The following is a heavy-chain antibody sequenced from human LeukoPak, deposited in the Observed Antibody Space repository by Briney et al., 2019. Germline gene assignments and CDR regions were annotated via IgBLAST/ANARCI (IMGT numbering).Heavy chain of an antibody. D-gene: IGHD6-19*01. CDR3: AREGPYSSRVPFDY. CDR2: INSDGSST. J-gene: IGHJ4*02. CDR1: GFTFSSNW. Sequence: GGSLRLSCAASGFTFSSNWMHWVRQAPGKGLVWVSRINSDGSSTSYADSVKGRFTISRDNAKNTLYLQMNSLRAEDTAVYYCAREGPYSSRVPFDYWGQGTLVTVSS. V-gene: IGHV3-74*01.